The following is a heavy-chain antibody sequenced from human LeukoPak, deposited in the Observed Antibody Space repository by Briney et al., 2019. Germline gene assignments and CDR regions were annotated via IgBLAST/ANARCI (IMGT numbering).Heavy chain of an antibody. CDR3: ATDRSSGTPERFDY. CDR2: INKDGSEK. Sequence: PGGSLRLSCVTSGFTFSTYWVTWVRQAPGKGLEWVANINKDGSEKYYVDSVKGRFIVSRDNAEHSLYLQMSSLRAEDTAVYYCATDRSSGTPERFDYWGQGTLVTVSS. D-gene: IGHD1/OR15-1a*01. CDR1: GFTFSTYW. V-gene: IGHV3-7*01. J-gene: IGHJ4*02.